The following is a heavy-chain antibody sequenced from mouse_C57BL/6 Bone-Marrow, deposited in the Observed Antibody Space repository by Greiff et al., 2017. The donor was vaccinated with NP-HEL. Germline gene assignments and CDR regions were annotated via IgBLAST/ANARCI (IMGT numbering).Heavy chain of an antibody. J-gene: IGHJ3*01. V-gene: IGHV1-80*01. CDR1: GYAFSSYW. CDR3: ARKGHVGFAY. CDR2: IYPGDGDT. Sequence: VKLMESGAELVKPGASVKISCKASGYAFSSYWMNWVKQRPGQGLAWIGQIYPGDGDTNYNGKFKGKATLTADKSSSTAYMQLSSLTSADSAVYFRARKGHVGFAYWGQGTLVTVSA. D-gene: IGHD3-1*01.